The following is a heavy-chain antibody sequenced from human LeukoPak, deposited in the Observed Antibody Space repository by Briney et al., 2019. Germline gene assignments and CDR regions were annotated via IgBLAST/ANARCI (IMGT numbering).Heavy chain of an antibody. CDR3: AKKMLVVEVGNYFDY. CDR2: IWYDGSNK. V-gene: IGHV3-33*06. CDR1: GFIFSSFG. J-gene: IGHJ4*02. Sequence: PGGSLRLSCAASGFIFSSFGMHWVRQAPGKGLEWVAVIWYDGSNKYYADSVEGRFTISRDNSKNTLYLQMNSLSPEDTAVYYCAKKMLVVEVGNYFDYWGQGTLVTVSS. D-gene: IGHD2-15*01.